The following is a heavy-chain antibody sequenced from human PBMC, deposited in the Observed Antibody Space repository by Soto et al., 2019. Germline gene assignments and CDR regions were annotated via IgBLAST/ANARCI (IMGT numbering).Heavy chain of an antibody. CDR2: IYHSGST. CDR3: ASSHAGAHITAAVH. J-gene: IGHJ4*02. CDR1: GGSISGGGYS. D-gene: IGHD6-13*01. V-gene: IGHV4-30-2*01. Sequence: SETLSLTCAVSGGSISGGGYSWNWIRQPPGKGLEWIGYIYHSGSTYYNPSLKSRVTISVDRSKNQFSLKLSSVTAADTAVYYCASSHAGAHITAAVHWGQGTLVTVSS.